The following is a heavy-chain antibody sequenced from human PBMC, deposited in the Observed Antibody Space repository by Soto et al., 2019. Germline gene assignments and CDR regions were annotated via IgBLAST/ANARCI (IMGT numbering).Heavy chain of an antibody. J-gene: IGHJ1*01. V-gene: IGHV3-30*18. CDR1: GFTFSSYG. CDR3: AKYRYDIAVAGYAEYFRH. CDR2: ISYDGSNK. Sequence: QVQLVESGGGVVQPGRSLRLSCAASGFTFSSYGMHWVRQAPGKGLEWVAVISYDGSNKYYADSVKGRFTISRDNSKNTLYLQMNSLRAEDTAVYYCAKYRYDIAVAGYAEYFRHWGQGTLVTVSS. D-gene: IGHD6-19*01.